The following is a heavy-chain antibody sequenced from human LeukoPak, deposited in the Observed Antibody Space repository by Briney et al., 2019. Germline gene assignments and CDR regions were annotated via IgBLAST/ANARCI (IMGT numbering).Heavy chain of an antibody. Sequence: KPSETLSLTCAVSGASISSPFWWSWVRQTPGKGLEWIGEIYQSGSPNYNPSLKSRVTLSVDKPKNPVFLRLMSVTAADTAVYYCARVGHRKAAAGVFDYWGQGMLVTVSS. J-gene: IGHJ4*02. CDR2: IYQSGSP. V-gene: IGHV4-4*02. CDR3: ARVGHRKAAAGVFDY. CDR1: GASISSPFW. D-gene: IGHD6-13*01.